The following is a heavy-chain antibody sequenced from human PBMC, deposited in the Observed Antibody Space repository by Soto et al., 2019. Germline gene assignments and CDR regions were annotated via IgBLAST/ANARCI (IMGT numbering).Heavy chain of an antibody. J-gene: IGHJ5*02. D-gene: IGHD2-2*01. CDR2: INHSGRT. Sequence: SETLSLTCAVYGGSCIGYYWSWISQPPGKGLEWIGEINHSGRTNYNPSLKSRVTISVDTTRNRFSLTLSSATAADTAVDYCARGLNIVVVAAAHNWYGPRSQGNRVVFSS. V-gene: IGHV4-34*01. CDR1: GGSCIGYY. CDR3: ARGLNIVVVAAAHNWYGP.